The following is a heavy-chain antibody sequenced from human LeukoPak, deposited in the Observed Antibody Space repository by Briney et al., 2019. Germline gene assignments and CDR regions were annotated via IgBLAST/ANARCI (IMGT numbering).Heavy chain of an antibody. V-gene: IGHV1-18*01. D-gene: IGHD3-9*01. CDR2: ISAYNGNT. J-gene: IGHJ3*02. CDR3: ATCDPHYDILTGPSPGAAFDI. Sequence: ASVKVSCKASGGTFSSYAISWVRQAPGQGLEWMGWISAYNGNTNYAQNLQGRVTMTTDTSTSTAYMELRSLRSDDTAVYYCATCDPHYDILTGPSPGAAFDIWGQGTMVTVSS. CDR1: GGTFSSYA.